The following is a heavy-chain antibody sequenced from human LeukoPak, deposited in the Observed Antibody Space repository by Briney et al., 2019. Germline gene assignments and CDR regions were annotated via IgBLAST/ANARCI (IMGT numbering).Heavy chain of an antibody. Sequence: GGSLRLSCVVSGFTVSTNYMSWVRQAPGKGLEGVAVIYSGGSTYYADSVKGRFTISRDNSKNTLYLQMNSLRADDTAVYHCARGGIAVASDHWGQGTLVTVSS. CDR2: IYSGGST. V-gene: IGHV3-53*01. D-gene: IGHD6-19*01. CDR3: ARGGIAVASDH. CDR1: GFTVSTNY. J-gene: IGHJ4*02.